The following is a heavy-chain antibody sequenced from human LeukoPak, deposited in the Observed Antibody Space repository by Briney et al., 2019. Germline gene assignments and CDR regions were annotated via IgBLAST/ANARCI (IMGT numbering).Heavy chain of an antibody. Sequence: GGSLRLSCAASGFTFSSYAMHWVRQAPGKGLEWVAVISYDGSNKYYADSMKGRFTISRDNSKNTLYLQMNSLRAEDTAVYYCARDATMVRGVTWYNWFDPWGQGTLVTVSS. J-gene: IGHJ5*02. CDR2: ISYDGSNK. V-gene: IGHV3-30*04. CDR1: GFTFSSYA. D-gene: IGHD3-10*01. CDR3: ARDATMVRGVTWYNWFDP.